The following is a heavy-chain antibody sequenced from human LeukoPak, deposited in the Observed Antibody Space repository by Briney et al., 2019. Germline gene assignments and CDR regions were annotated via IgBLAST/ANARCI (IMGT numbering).Heavy chain of an antibody. CDR3: ARGGDSSSSIPYFDY. V-gene: IGHV3-20*01. CDR1: GFIFDDYG. D-gene: IGHD6-6*01. J-gene: IGHJ4*02. Sequence: GGSLRLSCAASGFIFDDYGMSWVRQAPGKGLEWVSAINWNGGSTGYADSVKGRFTISRDNAKNSLYLQMNSLRAEDTALYHCARGGDSSSSIPYFDYWGQGTLVTVSS. CDR2: INWNGGST.